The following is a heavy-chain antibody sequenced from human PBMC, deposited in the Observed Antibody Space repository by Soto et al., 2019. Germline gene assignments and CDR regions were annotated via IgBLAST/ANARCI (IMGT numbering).Heavy chain of an antibody. J-gene: IGHJ1*01. V-gene: IGHV5-10-1*01. D-gene: IGHD6-6*01. Sequence: GESLKISCKGSGYSFTSYWISWVRQMPGKGLEWMGRIDPSDSYTNYSPSFQGHVTISADKSISTAYLQWTSLKASDTAIYYCSKFKYSTSVRYLQHWGQGTPVTVSS. CDR2: IDPSDSYT. CDR3: SKFKYSTSVRYLQH. CDR1: GYSFTSYW.